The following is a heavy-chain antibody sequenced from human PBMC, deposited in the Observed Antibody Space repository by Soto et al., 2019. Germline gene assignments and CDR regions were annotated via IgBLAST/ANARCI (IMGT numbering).Heavy chain of an antibody. V-gene: IGHV3-48*01. CDR2: ISSSSSTI. J-gene: IGHJ4*02. D-gene: IGHD5-18*01. Sequence: EVQLVESGGGLVQPGGSLRLSCAASGFTFSSYSMNWVRQAPGKGLEWVSYISSSSSTIYYADSVKGRFTISRDKAKNSLYLQMNSLRAEDTAVYYCARDSGYRYGPLDYWGQGTLVTVSS. CDR1: GFTFSSYS. CDR3: ARDSGYRYGPLDY.